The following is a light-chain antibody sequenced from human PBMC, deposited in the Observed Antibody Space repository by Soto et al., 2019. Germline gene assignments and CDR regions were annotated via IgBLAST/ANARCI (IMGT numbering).Light chain of an antibody. CDR2: AAS. CDR3: QQLNSYPPGT. Sequence: IQLTQSPSCLSASVGDRVTITCRASQGISSYLAWYQQKPGKAPKLLIYAASTLQSGVPSRFSGSGSGTDFTLTISSLQPEDFATYYCQQLNSYPPGTFGQGTKVEIK. V-gene: IGKV1-9*01. CDR1: QGISSY. J-gene: IGKJ1*01.